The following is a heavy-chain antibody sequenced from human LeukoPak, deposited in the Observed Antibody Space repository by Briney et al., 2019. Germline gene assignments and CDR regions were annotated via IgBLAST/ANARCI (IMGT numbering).Heavy chain of an antibody. D-gene: IGHD5-12*01. Sequence: PGGSLRLSCAASGFTFSSYGMHWVRQAPGKGLEWVAFIRYDGSNKYYADSVKGRFTISRDNSKNTLYLQMNSLRAEDTAVYYCAKDRSGPSDSGYAHWGQGTLVTVSS. J-gene: IGHJ4*02. CDR1: GFTFSSYG. CDR2: IRYDGSNK. CDR3: AKDRSGPSDSGYAH. V-gene: IGHV3-30*02.